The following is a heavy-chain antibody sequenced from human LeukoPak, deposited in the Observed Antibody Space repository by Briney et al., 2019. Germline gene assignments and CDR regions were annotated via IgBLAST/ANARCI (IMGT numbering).Heavy chain of an antibody. CDR1: GVSISNSHW. J-gene: IGHJ5*02. CDR2: INHSGST. CDR3: ARVVYDILTGYYGHNWFDP. D-gene: IGHD3-9*01. V-gene: IGHV4-4*02. Sequence: SETLSLTCAVSGVSISNSHWWTWIRQPPGKGLEWIGEINHSGSTNYNPSLKSRVTISVDTSKNQFSLKLSSVTAADTAVYYCARVVYDILTGYYGHNWFDPWGQGTLVTVSS.